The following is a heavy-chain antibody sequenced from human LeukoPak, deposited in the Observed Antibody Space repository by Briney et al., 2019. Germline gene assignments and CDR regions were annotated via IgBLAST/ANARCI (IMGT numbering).Heavy chain of an antibody. Sequence: GGSLRLSCAGSGFTFSSYSMTWVRQAPGKGLEWVSYSSGSGTTIYYADSVKGRFTISRDNAKNSLYLQMNSLRDEDTALYYCARGEGGSSYTYRALDIWGQGTMVTVSS. J-gene: IGHJ3*02. V-gene: IGHV3-48*02. D-gene: IGHD5-18*01. CDR1: GFTFSSYS. CDR3: ARGEGGSSYTYRALDI. CDR2: SSGSGTTI.